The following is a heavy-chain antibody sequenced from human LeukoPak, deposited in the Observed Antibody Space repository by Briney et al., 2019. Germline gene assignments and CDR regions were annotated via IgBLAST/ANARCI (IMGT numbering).Heavy chain of an antibody. CDR2: INEVGTKE. J-gene: IGHJ4*02. Sequence: PGGSLRLSCAASGFIFSDYWMNWVRQAPGKGLEWVGNINEVGTKEDYVDSVRGRFTIPRDNTKNTLYLQMNSLRAEDTALYYCATRESSMARTHWGQGTLVTVSS. CDR3: ATRESSMARTH. V-gene: IGHV3-7*01. CDR1: GFIFSDYW. D-gene: IGHD3-10*01.